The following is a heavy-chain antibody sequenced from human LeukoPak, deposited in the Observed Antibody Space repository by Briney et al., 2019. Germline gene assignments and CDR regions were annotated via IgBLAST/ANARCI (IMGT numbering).Heavy chain of an antibody. D-gene: IGHD6-19*01. CDR1: GYSISSGYY. CDR2: IYHSEST. V-gene: IGHV4-38-2*02. CDR3: AGERGEEYSSGWYKTNYFYN. Sequence: SETLSLTCTVSGYSISSGYYWGWIRQPPVKGLEWIGSIYHSESTYYNPSLKSRVAISADMSKNQISLKLTSVTGADTAVYYCAGERGEEYSSGWYKTNYFYNWGQGIRVTVSS. J-gene: IGHJ4*02.